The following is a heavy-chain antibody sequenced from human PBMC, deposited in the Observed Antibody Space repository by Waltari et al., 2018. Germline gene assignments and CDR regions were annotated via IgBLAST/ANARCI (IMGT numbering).Heavy chain of an antibody. J-gene: IGHJ3*02. CDR2: INPIFGTA. Sequence: QVQLVQSGAEVKKPGSSVKVSCKASGGTFSSYAISWVRQAPGQGLEWMGGINPIFGTANDEQKCQGRVTITADESTSTAYMELSSLRSEDTAVYYCASAHSSAFDIWGQGTMVTVSS. CDR3: ASAHSSAFDI. D-gene: IGHD3-22*01. CDR1: GGTFSSYA. V-gene: IGHV1-69*01.